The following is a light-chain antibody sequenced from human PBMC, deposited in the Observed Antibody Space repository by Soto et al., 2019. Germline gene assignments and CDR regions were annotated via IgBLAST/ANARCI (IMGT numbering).Light chain of an antibody. Sequence: QSALTQPRSVSGSPGQSVTISCTGTSSDVGGYNYVSWYQQHPGRAPKLMIYDVNKRPSGVPDRFSGSKSGNRASLTISGLQAEDEADYYCSSFTRSNTWVIGGGTKLTVL. CDR2: DVN. J-gene: IGLJ3*02. CDR3: SSFTRSNTWV. CDR1: SSDVGGYNY. V-gene: IGLV2-11*01.